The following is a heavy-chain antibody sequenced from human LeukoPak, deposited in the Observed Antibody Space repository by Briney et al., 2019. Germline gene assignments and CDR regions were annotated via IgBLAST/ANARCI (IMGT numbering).Heavy chain of an antibody. CDR2: ISYDGSNK. V-gene: IGHV3-30*04. Sequence: GRSLRLSCAASGFTFSSYAMHWVRQAPGKGLEWVAVISYDGSNKYYADSVKGRFTISRDNSKNTLYLQMNSLRAEDTAVYYCAQSSGLYDTNTPVDYWGQGTLVTVSS. J-gene: IGHJ4*02. CDR1: GFTFSSYA. D-gene: IGHD3-22*01. CDR3: AQSSGLYDTNTPVDY.